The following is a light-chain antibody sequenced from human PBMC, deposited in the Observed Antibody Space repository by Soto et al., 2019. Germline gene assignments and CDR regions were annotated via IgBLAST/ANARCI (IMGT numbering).Light chain of an antibody. Sequence: QAVVTQEPSLTVSPGGTVTLTCGSSTGAVTSGHYPYWFQQKPGQAPRTLIYDTSNKHSWPPARFSGSLLGGKAALTLSGAQPEDEAEYYCLRSYSGALYFFGTGTKLTVL. J-gene: IGLJ1*01. V-gene: IGLV7-46*01. CDR2: DTS. CDR1: TGAVTSGHY. CDR3: LRSYSGALYF.